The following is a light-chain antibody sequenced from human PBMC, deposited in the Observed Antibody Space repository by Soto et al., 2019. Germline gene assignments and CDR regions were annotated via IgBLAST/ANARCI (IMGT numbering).Light chain of an antibody. J-gene: IGLJ1*01. Sequence: LTQPASVSGSPGQSITISCTGTISDFVVYNYVSWYQQHPGKAPKLMIYGVSNRPSGVSNRFSGSKSGNTASLTISGLQADDEADYYCSSHTISSALQVFGTGTKVT. CDR1: ISDFVVYNY. V-gene: IGLV2-14*01. CDR3: SSHTISSALQV. CDR2: GVS.